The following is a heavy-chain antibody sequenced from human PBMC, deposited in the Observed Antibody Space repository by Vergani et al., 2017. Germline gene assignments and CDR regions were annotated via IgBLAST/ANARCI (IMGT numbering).Heavy chain of an antibody. V-gene: IGHV7-4-1*02. J-gene: IGHJ4*03. Sequence: QVLVVQSGSEFKKPGASVKVSCKPSGYTFNTYAICWVRQAPGQGLEWMGWINTNNGDPTYDQDFTGRFIFSLDTSASTAYLEINNLKPEDTAFYYCAREGRPHSIWGQGTLVTVSS. D-gene: IGHD1-26*01. CDR1: GYTFNTYA. CDR3: AREGRPHSI. CDR2: INTNNGDP.